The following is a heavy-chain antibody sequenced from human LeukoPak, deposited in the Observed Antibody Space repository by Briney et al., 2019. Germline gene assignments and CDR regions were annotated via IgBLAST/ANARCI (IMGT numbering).Heavy chain of an antibody. D-gene: IGHD3-3*01. CDR2: IYYSGST. CDR3: ARDSPAGNPYYDFWSGPNYTFDY. Sequence: SETLSLTCTVSGVSISSYYWSWIRQPPGKGLEWIGYIYYSGSTNYNPSLKSRVTISVDTSKNQFSLKLSSVTAADTAVYYCARDSPAGNPYYDFWSGPNYTFDYWGQGTLVTVSS. J-gene: IGHJ4*02. V-gene: IGHV4-59*01. CDR1: GVSISSYY.